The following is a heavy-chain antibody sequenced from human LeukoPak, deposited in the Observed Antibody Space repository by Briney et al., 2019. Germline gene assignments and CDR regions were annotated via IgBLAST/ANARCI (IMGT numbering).Heavy chain of an antibody. V-gene: IGHV3-23*01. CDR2: ISGSGGST. D-gene: IGHD3-9*01. CDR1: GFTFSSYA. J-gene: IGHJ4*02. Sequence: QPGGSLRLSCAASGFTFSSYAMSWVRQAPGKGLEWVSAISGSGGSTYYADSVKGRFTISRDNSKNTLYLQMNSLRAEATAVYYCAKDDILTGSFDYWGQGTLVTVSS. CDR3: AKDDILTGSFDY.